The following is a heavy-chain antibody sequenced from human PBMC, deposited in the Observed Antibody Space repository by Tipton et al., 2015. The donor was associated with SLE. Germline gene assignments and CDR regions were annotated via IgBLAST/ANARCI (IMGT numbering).Heavy chain of an antibody. V-gene: IGHV1-46*01. CDR3: SRSSRYCSGDSCYYFNS. CDR2: INPSDGST. CDR1: GYSFTSHY. J-gene: IGHJ4*02. D-gene: IGHD2-15*01. Sequence: QLVQSGAEVRKPGVSVKVSCMPSGYSFTSHYIHWVRQAPGQGLEWMGVINPSDGSTSYAQKFQDRVTMTRDTSTVYMELSSLTSEDTAVYFCSRSSRYCSGDSCYYFNSWGQGTLVTVSS.